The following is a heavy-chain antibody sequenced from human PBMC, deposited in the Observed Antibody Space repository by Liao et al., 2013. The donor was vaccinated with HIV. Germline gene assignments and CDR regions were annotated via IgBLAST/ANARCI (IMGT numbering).Heavy chain of an antibody. Sequence: QVQLQESGPGLVKPSETLSLTCTVSGGSISSYYWTWIRQPPGKGLEWIGYIYYSGSTNYNPSLKSRVTISLDTSKNQFSLKLSSVTAADTAVYYCARENGYNYGSYYYYYYMDVWGEREPTVTVSS. CDR3: ARENGYNYGSYYYYYYMDV. CDR1: GGSISSYY. J-gene: IGHJ6*03. CDR2: IYYSGST. D-gene: IGHD5-18*01. V-gene: IGHV4-59*01.